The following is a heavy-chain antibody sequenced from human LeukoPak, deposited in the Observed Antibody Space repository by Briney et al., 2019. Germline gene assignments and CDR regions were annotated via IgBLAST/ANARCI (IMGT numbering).Heavy chain of an antibody. D-gene: IGHD6-19*01. Sequence: GGSLRLSCAASGFTFNTYSMNWVRQAPGKGLEWVSYIGSSRSTIYYADSVKGRFTISRDNAKNSLYLQMNSLRDEDTAVYYCARAVAGFDYWGQGTLVTVSS. CDR2: IGSSRSTI. V-gene: IGHV3-48*02. J-gene: IGHJ4*02. CDR3: ARAVAGFDY. CDR1: GFTFNTYS.